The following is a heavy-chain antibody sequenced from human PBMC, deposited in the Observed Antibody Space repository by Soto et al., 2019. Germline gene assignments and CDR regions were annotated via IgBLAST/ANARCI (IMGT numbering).Heavy chain of an antibody. D-gene: IGHD2-2*02. CDR1: GFTFSSYA. CDR3: ATDIHATWLLNS. J-gene: IGHJ5*02. CDR2: IAPDGSQI. V-gene: IGHV3-30-3*01. Sequence: HPGGSLRLSCAASGFTFSSYAMSWVRQAPGRGLEWVAVIAPDGSQIYYADSVKGRFTISRDNSKNTLYLQMDSLRAEDTSLYLCATDIHATWLLNSWGQGTLVTVSS.